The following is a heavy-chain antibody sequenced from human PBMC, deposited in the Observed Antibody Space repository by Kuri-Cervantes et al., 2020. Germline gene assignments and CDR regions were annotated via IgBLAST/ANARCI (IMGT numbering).Heavy chain of an antibody. V-gene: IGHV3-33*01. CDR1: GFTFSSYG. CDR3: ARERNYDILTGYYTRGYFQH. CDR2: IWYDGSNK. J-gene: IGHJ1*01. Sequence: GESLKISCAASGFTFSSYGMHWVRQAPGKGPEWVAVIWYDGSNKYYADSVKGRFTISRDNSKNTLYLQMNGLRAEDTAMYYCARERNYDILTGYYTRGYFQHWGQGTLVTVSS. D-gene: IGHD3-9*01.